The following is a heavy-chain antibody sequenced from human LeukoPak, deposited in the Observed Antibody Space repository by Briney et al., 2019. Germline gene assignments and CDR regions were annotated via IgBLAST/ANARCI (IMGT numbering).Heavy chain of an antibody. J-gene: IGHJ5*02. V-gene: IGHV1-18*01. CDR2: ISAYNGNT. CDR1: GYTFTSYG. CDR3: ARDYGIAAAGTGWFDP. D-gene: IGHD6-13*01. Sequence: ASVKVSCKASGYTFTSYGISWVRQAPGQGLEWMGWISAYNGNTNYAQKLQGRVTMTTDTSTSTAYMELRSLRSDDTAVYYCARDYGIAAAGTGWFDPCGQGTLVTVSS.